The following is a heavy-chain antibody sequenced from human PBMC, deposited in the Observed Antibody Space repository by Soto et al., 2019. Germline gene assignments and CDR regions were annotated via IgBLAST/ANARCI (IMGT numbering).Heavy chain of an antibody. J-gene: IGHJ6*02. Sequence: QVQLQESGPGLVKPSETLSLTCTVSGGSISNYYWSSIRQPPGKGLEWIGYIYYSGSTNYNPSLKSRVTISVDTSKNQSSLKLNSVTAADTAVYYCARVNYGNYYYYYGMDVWGQGTTVTVSS. CDR1: GGSISNYY. CDR3: ARVNYGNYYYYYGMDV. D-gene: IGHD4-17*01. CDR2: IYYSGST. V-gene: IGHV4-59*01.